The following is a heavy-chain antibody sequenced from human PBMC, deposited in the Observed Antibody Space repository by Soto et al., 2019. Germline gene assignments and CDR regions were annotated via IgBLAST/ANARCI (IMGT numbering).Heavy chain of an antibody. Sequence: EVQLLESGGGLVQPGGSLRLSCAASGFTFSSYAMSWVRQAPGKGLEWVSAISGSGGSTYYADSVKGRFTIARDTSKNTPYLQMNSLRAEDTAVYYCAKIQQLVRTRWVYYYDGMDVWGQGTTVTVSS. CDR1: GFTFSSYA. V-gene: IGHV3-23*01. D-gene: IGHD6-6*01. CDR2: ISGSGGST. CDR3: AKIQQLVRTRWVYYYDGMDV. J-gene: IGHJ6*02.